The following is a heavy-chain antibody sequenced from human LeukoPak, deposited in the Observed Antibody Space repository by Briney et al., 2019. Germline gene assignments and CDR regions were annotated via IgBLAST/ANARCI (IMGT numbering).Heavy chain of an antibody. Sequence: GGSLRLSCAASGFTFSSYSMTWVRQAPGKGLEWVSSISSSSSYIYYADSVKGRFTISRDNAKNSLYLQMNSLRAEDTAVYYCARGGRWNDDYWGQGTLVTVSS. CDR3: ARGGRWNDDY. V-gene: IGHV3-21*01. D-gene: IGHD1-1*01. J-gene: IGHJ4*02. CDR1: GFTFSSYS. CDR2: ISSSSSYI.